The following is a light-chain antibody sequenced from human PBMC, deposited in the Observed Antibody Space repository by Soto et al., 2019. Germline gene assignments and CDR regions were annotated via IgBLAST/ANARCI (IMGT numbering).Light chain of an antibody. CDR1: SSNIGSNY. V-gene: IGLV1-47*01. CDR3: AAWDDSLGGWV. Sequence: QSVLTQPPSASGTPGQRVTISCSGSSSNIGSNYVYWYQQLPGTAPKLLIYRNNQRPSGVPDRFSGSKSGTSASLAISGHRSEDAADYYCAAWDDSLGGWVFGGGTKLTVL. CDR2: RNN. J-gene: IGLJ3*02.